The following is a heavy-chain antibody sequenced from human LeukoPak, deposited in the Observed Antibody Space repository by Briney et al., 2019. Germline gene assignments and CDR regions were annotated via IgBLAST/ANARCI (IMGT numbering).Heavy chain of an antibody. CDR1: GYAITSGGFS. D-gene: IGHD3-10*01. CDR3: ARSRQASGLFNS. J-gene: IGHJ5*01. Sequence: PSETLSLTCTVSGYAITSGGFSWNWIRQPPGKGLEWIGCIYDRGPAYYNPSLKSRFTISVDRPKNQFFLNVTSLTAADTAVYYCARSRQASGLFNSWGQGTLAVVSS. V-gene: IGHV4-30-2*01. CDR2: IYDRGPA.